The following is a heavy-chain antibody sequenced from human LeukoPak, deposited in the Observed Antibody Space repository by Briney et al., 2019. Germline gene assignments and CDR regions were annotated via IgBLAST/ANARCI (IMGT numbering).Heavy chain of an antibody. CDR1: GGTFSSYA. Sequence: SVKVSCKASGGTFSSYAISWVRQAPGQGLEWMGRIIPILGIANYAQKFQGRVTITADKSTSTAYMELSSLRSEDTAVYYCARPTPSGFPPYPVWGRGTTVTASS. J-gene: IGHJ6*02. CDR3: ARPTPSGFPPYPV. CDR2: IIPILGIA. V-gene: IGHV1-69*04. D-gene: IGHD2-2*01.